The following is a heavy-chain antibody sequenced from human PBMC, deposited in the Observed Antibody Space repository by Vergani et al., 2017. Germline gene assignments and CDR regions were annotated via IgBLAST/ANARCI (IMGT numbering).Heavy chain of an antibody. CDR3: ARVDTAMGFDY. Sequence: QVQLVQSGAEVQKPGASVKVSCKASGGTFSSYAISWVRQAPGQGLEWMGRIIPILGIANYAQKFQGRVTITADKSTSTAYMELSSLRSEDTAVYYCARVDTAMGFDYWGQGTLVTVSS. D-gene: IGHD5-18*01. CDR1: GGTFSSYA. J-gene: IGHJ4*02. CDR2: IIPILGIA. V-gene: IGHV1-69*04.